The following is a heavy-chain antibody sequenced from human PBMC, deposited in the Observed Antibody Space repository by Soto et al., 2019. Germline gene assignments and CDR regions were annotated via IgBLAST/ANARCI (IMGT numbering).Heavy chain of an antibody. V-gene: IGHV5-51*01. CDR1: WYSLTPHL. Sequence: PRGCLKNSCKGSWYSLTPHLVGGVRQKPGKRLEWMGIIYPGDSDTRYSPSFQGQVTISADKSISTAYLQWSSLKASDTAMYYCARTSTPLDPTHHQEPGDYWGQGTLVTVSS. CDR3: ARTSTPLDPTHHQEPGDY. CDR2: IYPGDSDT. J-gene: IGHJ4*02. D-gene: IGHD2-2*01.